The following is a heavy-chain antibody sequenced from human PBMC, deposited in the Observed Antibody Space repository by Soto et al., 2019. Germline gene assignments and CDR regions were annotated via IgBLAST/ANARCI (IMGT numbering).Heavy chain of an antibody. D-gene: IGHD2-2*02. Sequence: PGGSLRLSCAASGFTFSSYAMSWVRQAPGKGLEWVSAISGSGGSTYYADSVKGRFTISRDNSKNTLYLQMNSLRAEDTAVYYCAKDPYFVLGYCSSTSCSTNDYWGQGTLVTVSS. J-gene: IGHJ4*02. V-gene: IGHV3-23*01. CDR2: ISGSGGST. CDR3: AKDPYFVLGYCSSTSCSTNDY. CDR1: GFTFSSYA.